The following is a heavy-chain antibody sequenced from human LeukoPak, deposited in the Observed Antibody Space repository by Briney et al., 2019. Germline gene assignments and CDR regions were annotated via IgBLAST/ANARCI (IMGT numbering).Heavy chain of an antibody. CDR2: INPNSGGT. V-gene: IGHV1-2*02. CDR3: AIDLGCSSTSCYPVSGYYYYYGMDV. CDR1: GYTFTGYY. D-gene: IGHD2-2*01. Sequence: EASVPVSCKASGYTFTGYYMRWVRQAPGQGLEWMGWINPNSGGTNYAQKFQGRVTMTRDTSISTAYMELSRLRSDDTAVYYCAIDLGCSSTSCYPVSGYYYYYGMDVWGQGTTVTVSS. J-gene: IGHJ6*02.